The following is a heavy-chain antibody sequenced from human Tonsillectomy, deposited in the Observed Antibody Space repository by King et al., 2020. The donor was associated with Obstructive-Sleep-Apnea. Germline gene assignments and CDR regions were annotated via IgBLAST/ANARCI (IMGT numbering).Heavy chain of an antibody. CDR1: GFTFSNAW. J-gene: IGHJ4*02. Sequence: VQLVESGGGLVKPGGSLRLPCAASGFTFSNAWMSWVRQAPGKGLEWVGRIKSKTDGGTADYAAPVKGRFTISRDDSNNKLFLQMNSLKTEDTAVDYCTWTTVAKTFDSWGQGTLVTVSS. CDR3: TWTTVAKTFDS. CDR2: IKSKTDGGTA. V-gene: IGHV3-15*01. D-gene: IGHD4-11*01.